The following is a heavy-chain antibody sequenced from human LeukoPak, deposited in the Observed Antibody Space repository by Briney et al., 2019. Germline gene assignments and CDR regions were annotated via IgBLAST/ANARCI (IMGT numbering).Heavy chain of an antibody. CDR1: GGSISSGGSY. J-gene: IGHJ4*02. D-gene: IGHD5-18*01. V-gene: IGHV4-31*03. Sequence: SQTLSLTCTVSGGSISSGGSYWSWVRQHPGKGLEWIGYIYYSGSTYYNPSLKSRVTISVDTSKNQFSLKLSSVTAADTAVYYCARYPYSYGYFDYWGQGTLVTVSS. CDR3: ARYPYSYGYFDY. CDR2: IYYSGST.